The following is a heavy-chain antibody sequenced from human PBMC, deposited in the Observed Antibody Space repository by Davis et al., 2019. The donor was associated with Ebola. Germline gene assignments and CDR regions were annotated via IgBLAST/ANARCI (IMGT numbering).Heavy chain of an antibody. Sequence: GSLTLSCAVSGFTISSYSMNWVRQAPGKGLEWVSYISSDGRTRYSADSVKGRFTISSDLSKSTVYLQMNSLRVDDTAIYYCAKVTWEATGDYWGQGTRVTVSS. CDR3: AKVTWEATGDY. CDR2: ISSDGRTR. CDR1: GFTISSYS. V-gene: IGHV3-48*01. D-gene: IGHD1-26*01. J-gene: IGHJ4*02.